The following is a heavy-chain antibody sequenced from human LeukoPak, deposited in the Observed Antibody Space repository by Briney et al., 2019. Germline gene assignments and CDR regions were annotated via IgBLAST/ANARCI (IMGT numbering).Heavy chain of an antibody. CDR1: GYTFTGYY. V-gene: IGHV1-2*02. CDR3: ARDRRVATTNSDY. Sequence: GASVKVSCKASGYTFTGYYMHWVRQAPGQGLEWMGWINPISGGTNYAQNFQGRVTMTRDTSIRTAYMELSRLRSDDTAVYYCARDRRVATTNSDYWGQGTLVTVSS. J-gene: IGHJ4*02. CDR2: INPISGGT. D-gene: IGHD5-12*01.